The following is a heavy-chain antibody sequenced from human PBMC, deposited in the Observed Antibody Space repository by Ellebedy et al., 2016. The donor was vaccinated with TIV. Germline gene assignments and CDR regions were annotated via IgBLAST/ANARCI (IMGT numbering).Heavy chain of an antibody. J-gene: IGHJ4*02. Sequence: GESLKISCSASGFDFSSYALHWVRQAPGEGLEWVATVSYDGKKNSYATSVQWRFTISRHTSTNTVYLQMNNLRREDTAVYYCARDFGAVGEILGLDSWGQGTLVTVSS. CDR3: ARDFGAVGEILGLDS. CDR1: GFDFSSYA. CDR2: VSYDGKKN. D-gene: IGHD3-10*01. V-gene: IGHV3-30*03.